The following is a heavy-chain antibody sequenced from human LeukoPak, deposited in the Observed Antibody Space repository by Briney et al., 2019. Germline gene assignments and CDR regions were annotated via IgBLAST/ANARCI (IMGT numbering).Heavy chain of an antibody. Sequence: GGSLRLSCAASGFTFSTYTMNWVRQAPGKGLEWVSSISSRSSYIYYADSVKGRFTISRDNAKNSLYLQMNSLRAEDTAVYYCARDYQVAGNGSRYWGQGTLVTVSS. V-gene: IGHV3-21*01. D-gene: IGHD6-19*01. J-gene: IGHJ4*02. CDR1: GFTFSTYT. CDR3: ARDYQVAGNGSRY. CDR2: ISSRSSYI.